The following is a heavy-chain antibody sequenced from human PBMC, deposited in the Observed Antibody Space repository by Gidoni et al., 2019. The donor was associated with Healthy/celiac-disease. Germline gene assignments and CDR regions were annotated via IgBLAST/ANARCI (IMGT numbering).Heavy chain of an antibody. CDR1: GFTFSSYA. CDR2: ISGSGGST. J-gene: IGHJ4*02. CDR3: ATDTFGGVIDPIVFDY. D-gene: IGHD3-16*02. V-gene: IGHV3-23*01. Sequence: EVQLLESGVGLVQPGGSLRLSCAASGFTFSSYAMSWVRQAPGKGLEWVSAISGSGGSTYYADSVKGRFTISRDNSKNTLYLQMNSLRAEDTAVYYCATDTFGGVIDPIVFDYWGQGTLVTVSS.